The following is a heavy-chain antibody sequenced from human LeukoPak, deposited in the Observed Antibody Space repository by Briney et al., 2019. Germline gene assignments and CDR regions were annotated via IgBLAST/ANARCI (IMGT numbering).Heavy chain of an antibody. V-gene: IGHV3-30-3*01. CDR2: ISNDGSKK. D-gene: IGHD3-22*01. CDR3: AREYYYDSSGFDY. CDR1: GFTFNSYA. J-gene: IGHJ4*02. Sequence: GRSLRLSCAASGFTFNSYAMHWVRQAPGKGLDWVAVISNDGSKKNYADSVKGRFTISRDNSKNTLYLQMNSLRAEDTAVYYCAREYYYDSSGFDYWGQGTLVTVSS.